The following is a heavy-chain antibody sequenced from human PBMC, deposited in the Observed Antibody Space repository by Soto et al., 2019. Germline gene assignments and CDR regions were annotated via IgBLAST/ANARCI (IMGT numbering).Heavy chain of an antibody. V-gene: IGHV1-2*02. D-gene: IGHD3-10*01. J-gene: IGHJ6*02. CDR2: IDPNSGGT. CDR3: ARVWSDMRIYYYYGMDV. Sequence: ASVKVSCKASGYTFTGYYMHWVRQAPGQGLEWMGWIDPNSGGTNYAQKFQGRVTMTRDTSISTAYMELSRLRSDDTAVYYCARVWSDMRIYYYYGMDVWGQGTTVTVSS. CDR1: GYTFTGYY.